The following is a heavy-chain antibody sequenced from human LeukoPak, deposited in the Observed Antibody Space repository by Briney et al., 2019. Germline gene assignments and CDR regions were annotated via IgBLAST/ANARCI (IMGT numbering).Heavy chain of an antibody. D-gene: IGHD1-26*01. J-gene: IGHJ4*02. Sequence: ASVKVSCKASGGTFSSYAISWVRQAPGQGLEWMGGIIPIFGTANYAQKFQGRVTITADKSTSTAYMELSSLRSEDTAVYYCANLFGGSSRGYWGQGTLVTVSS. CDR3: ANLFGGSSRGY. CDR1: GGTFSSYA. V-gene: IGHV1-69*06. CDR2: IIPIFGTA.